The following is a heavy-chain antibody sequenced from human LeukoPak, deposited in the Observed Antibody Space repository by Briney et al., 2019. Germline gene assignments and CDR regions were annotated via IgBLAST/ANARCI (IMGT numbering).Heavy chain of an antibody. CDR3: AKDRIVGVISGIDY. CDR1: GFTFSSYS. V-gene: IGHV3-21*01. D-gene: IGHD3-10*01. J-gene: IGHJ4*02. Sequence: GGSLRLSCAASGFTFSSYSMNWVRQAPGKGLEWVSSISSSSSYIYYADSVKGRFTISRDNAKNSLYLQMNSLRAEDTAVYYCAKDRIVGVISGIDYWGQGTLVTVSS. CDR2: ISSSSSYI.